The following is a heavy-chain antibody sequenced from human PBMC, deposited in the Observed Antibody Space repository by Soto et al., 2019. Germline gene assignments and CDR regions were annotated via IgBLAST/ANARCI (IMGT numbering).Heavy chain of an antibody. CDR1: GGSISSYY. CDR2: IYYSGST. J-gene: IGHJ4*02. CDR3: ARRPGGYCTNGVCYTGHFDY. V-gene: IGHV4-59*08. D-gene: IGHD2-8*01. Sequence: SETLSLTCTVSGGSISSYYWSWIRQPPGKGLEWIGYIYYSGSTNYNPSLKSRVTISVDTSKNQFSLKLSSVTAADTAVYYCARRPGGYCTNGVCYTGHFDYWGQGTLVTVSS.